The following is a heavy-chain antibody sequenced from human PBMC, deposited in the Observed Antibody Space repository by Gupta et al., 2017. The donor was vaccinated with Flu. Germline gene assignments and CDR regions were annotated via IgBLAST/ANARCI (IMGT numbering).Heavy chain of an antibody. CDR3: TTGQL. Sequence: QLVESGGGLKRPGQSLRLSCAGSGFTFTKAWGTWVRQSPGNGLQWVGLVKSEDDCVTMHYGEPIRGRFFISRVDSESTVYLQMNNLNIDDTGVYYCTTGQLWGQGTQVTVSS. D-gene: IGHD1-1*01. CDR1: GFTFTKAW. J-gene: IGHJ1*01. CDR2: VKSEDDCVTM. V-gene: IGHV3-15*05.